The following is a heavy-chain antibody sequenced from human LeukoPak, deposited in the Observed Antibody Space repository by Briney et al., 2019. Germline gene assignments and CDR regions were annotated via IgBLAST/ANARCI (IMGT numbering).Heavy chain of an antibody. CDR2: ISSSSSYI. J-gene: IGHJ4*02. V-gene: IGHV3-21*01. Sequence: GGSLRLSCAASGFTVSSNYMSWVRQAPGKGLEWVSSISSSSSYIYYADSVKGRFTISRDNAKNSLYLQMNSLRAEDTAVYYCARDNYYDSSGYLDYWGQGTLVTVSS. CDR3: ARDNYYDSSGYLDY. CDR1: GFTVSSNY. D-gene: IGHD3-22*01.